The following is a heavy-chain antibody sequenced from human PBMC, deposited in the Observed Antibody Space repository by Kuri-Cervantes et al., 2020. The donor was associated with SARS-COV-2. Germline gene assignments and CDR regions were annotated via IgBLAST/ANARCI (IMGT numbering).Heavy chain of an antibody. D-gene: IGHD3-22*01. J-gene: IGHJ4*02. CDR2: VNPNSGDT. Sequence: ASVKVSCKTSGYVFSEYYIHWVRQAPGQGLEYMGWVNPNSGDTNYVQKFQGRVTMTRDTSITTVYMELSGLRSDDTALYYCAREYTMIVMGPFDSWGQGTLVTVSS. CDR3: AREYTMIVMGPFDS. V-gene: IGHV1-2*02. CDR1: GYVFSEYY.